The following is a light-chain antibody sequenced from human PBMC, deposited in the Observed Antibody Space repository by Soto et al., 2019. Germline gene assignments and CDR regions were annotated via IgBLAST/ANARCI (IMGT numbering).Light chain of an antibody. CDR3: ASWDTSLSAEK. CDR2: ENN. J-gene: IGLJ3*02. CDR1: SSNIGNNY. Sequence: QSVLTQPPSFSAAPGQTVTISCSGSSSNIGNNYVSWYQQFPGKAPKLLIYENNKRPSGIPDRFSGSKSGTSATLGITGLQTGDEADYYCASWDTSLSAEKFGGGTKVTVL. V-gene: IGLV1-51*02.